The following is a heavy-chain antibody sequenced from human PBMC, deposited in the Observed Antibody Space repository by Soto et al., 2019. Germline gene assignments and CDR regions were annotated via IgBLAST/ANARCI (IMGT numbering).Heavy chain of an antibody. CDR1: GFTFSSYA. CDR2: ISGSGGST. D-gene: IGHD3-3*01. CDR3: AKEGFLEWFSSYLVWRGELSSPLDY. V-gene: IGHV3-23*01. J-gene: IGHJ4*02. Sequence: AGGSLRLSCAASGFTFSSYAMSWVRQAPGKGLEWVSAISGSGGSTYYADSVKGRFNISRDNSKNTLYLQMNSLRAEDTAVYYCAKEGFLEWFSSYLVWRGELSSPLDYWGQGTLVTVSS.